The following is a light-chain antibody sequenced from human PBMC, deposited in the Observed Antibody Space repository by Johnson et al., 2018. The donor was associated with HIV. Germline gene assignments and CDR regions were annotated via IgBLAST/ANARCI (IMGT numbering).Light chain of an antibody. CDR1: SSNIGNNR. V-gene: IGLV1-51*01. J-gene: IGLJ1*01. Sequence: QSVLTQPPSVSAAPGQKVTISCSGSSSNIGNNRVSWYQQLPGTAPKLLIYDNNKRPSGIPDRFSGSKSGTSATLGITGLQTGDEADYYCGTWDSGLSAGVFGTGTKVTVL. CDR2: DNN. CDR3: GTWDSGLSAGV.